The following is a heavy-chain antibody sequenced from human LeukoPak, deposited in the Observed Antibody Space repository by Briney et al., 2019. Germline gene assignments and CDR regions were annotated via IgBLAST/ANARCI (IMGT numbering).Heavy chain of an antibody. Sequence: SETLSLTCAVYGVSFSGYYWSWIRQPPGKGLEWIGEINHSGSTNYNPSLKSRVTISVDTSKNQFSLKLSSVTAADTAVYYCARGNSYGYYYWGQGTLVTVSS. CDR3: ARGNSYGYYY. D-gene: IGHD5-18*01. CDR2: INHSGST. CDR1: GVSFSGYY. J-gene: IGHJ4*02. V-gene: IGHV4-34*01.